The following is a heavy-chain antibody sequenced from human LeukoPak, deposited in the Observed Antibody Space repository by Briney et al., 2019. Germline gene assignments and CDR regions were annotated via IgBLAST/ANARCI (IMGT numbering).Heavy chain of an antibody. CDR2: INPDGSSK. Sequence: PGGSLRLSCAASAFTFSSYWMHWVRQAPGKGLVWVSRINPDGSSKTYADSVKGRFTISRDNAKNTLYLQMNSLRAEDTAVYYCAKDAMKGFDYWGQGTLVTVSS. J-gene: IGHJ4*02. CDR3: AKDAMKGFDY. V-gene: IGHV3-74*01. CDR1: AFTFSSYW.